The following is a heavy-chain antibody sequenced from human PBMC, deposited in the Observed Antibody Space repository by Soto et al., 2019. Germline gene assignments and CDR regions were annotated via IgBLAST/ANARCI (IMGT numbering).Heavy chain of an antibody. J-gene: IGHJ4*02. D-gene: IGHD2-2*01. CDR2: ITGSETT. Sequence: EVQLLESGGGLVQPGESLRLSCAASGFTFSNYAMTWVRQAPGKGLEWVSGITGSETTYYADSVKGRFTISRDNSKNTVSLQMNGLRAEDSAVYYCARDCARTSCSVWKLWGQGTLVTVSP. V-gene: IGHV3-23*01. CDR3: ARDCARTSCSVWKL. CDR1: GFTFSNYA.